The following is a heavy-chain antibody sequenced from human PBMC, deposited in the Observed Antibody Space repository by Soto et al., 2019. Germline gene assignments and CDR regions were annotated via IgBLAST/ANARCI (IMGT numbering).Heavy chain of an antibody. CDR2: IYYSGST. CDR3: ARGPSGDKVDY. J-gene: IGHJ4*02. Sequence: KTSETLSLTCTVSGGSISSSSYYWGWIRQPPGKGLEWIGTIYYSGSTSYNPSLKGRVTISADTSETQFSLKLNSVSAADTAVYYCARGPSGDKVDYWGQGIQVTVSS. D-gene: IGHD7-27*01. CDR1: GGSISSSSYY. V-gene: IGHV4-39*07.